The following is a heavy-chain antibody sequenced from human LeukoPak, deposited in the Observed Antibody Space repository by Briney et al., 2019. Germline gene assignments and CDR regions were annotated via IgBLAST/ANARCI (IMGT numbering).Heavy chain of an antibody. J-gene: IGHJ5*02. CDR2: IYYSGST. CDR3: ARDGIVAAGWFDP. D-gene: IGHD6-13*01. V-gene: IGHV4-59*01. Sequence: PSETLSLTCAVYGGSFSGYYWSWIRQPPGKGLEWIGYIYYSGSTNYNPSLKSRVTISVDTSKNQFSLKLSSVTAADTAVYYCARDGIVAAGWFDPWGQGTLVTVSS. CDR1: GGSFSGYY.